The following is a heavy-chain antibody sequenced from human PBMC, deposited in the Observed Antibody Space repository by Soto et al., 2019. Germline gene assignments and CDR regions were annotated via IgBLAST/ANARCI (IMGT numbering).Heavy chain of an antibody. Sequence: GGSLRLSCAASGFTFSSYAMHWVRQAPGKGLEWVAVISYDGSNKYYADSVKGRFTISRDNSKNTLYLQMNSLRAEDTAVYYCARARGIQPWYDAFDIWGQGTMVTVSS. CDR1: GFTFSSYA. D-gene: IGHD5-18*01. J-gene: IGHJ3*02. CDR3: ARARGIQPWYDAFDI. CDR2: ISYDGSNK. V-gene: IGHV3-30-3*01.